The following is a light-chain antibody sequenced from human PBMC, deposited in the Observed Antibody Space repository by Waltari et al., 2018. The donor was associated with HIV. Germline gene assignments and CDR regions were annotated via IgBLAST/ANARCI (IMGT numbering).Light chain of an antibody. V-gene: IGKV1-13*02. Sequence: AIQLPQSHSSLSASVGDRVPITCRASQGISSALAWYQQKPGKAPKLLIYDASSLESGVPSRFSGSGSGTDFTLTISSLQPEDFATYYCQQCNSYPRTFGQGTKVEIK. CDR3: QQCNSYPRT. CDR1: QGISSA. CDR2: DAS. J-gene: IGKJ1*01.